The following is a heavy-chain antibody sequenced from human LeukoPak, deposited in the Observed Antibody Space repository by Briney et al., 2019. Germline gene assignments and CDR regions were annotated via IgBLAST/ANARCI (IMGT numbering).Heavy chain of an antibody. CDR1: GFAFSSYE. D-gene: IGHD3-10*01. J-gene: IGHJ4*02. CDR2: ISSSGTTI. V-gene: IGHV3-48*03. Sequence: PGGSLRLSCAASGFAFSSYEMNWVRQAPGKGLEWVSYISSSGTTIYYADSVKGRFTISRDNAKNSLYLQMNSLRAEDTAVYYCAKETYASGPYYFDYWGQGTLVTVSS. CDR3: AKETYASGPYYFDY.